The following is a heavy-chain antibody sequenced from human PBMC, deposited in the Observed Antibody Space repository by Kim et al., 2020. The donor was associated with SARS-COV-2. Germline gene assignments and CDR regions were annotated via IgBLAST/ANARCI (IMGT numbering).Heavy chain of an antibody. CDR3: ARAGSGSPDAFDI. V-gene: IGHV1-69*04. D-gene: IGHD3-10*01. J-gene: IGHJ3*02. Sequence: YAQKFQGRVTITADKSTSTAYMELSSLRSEDTAVYYCARAGSGSPDAFDIWGQGTMVTVSS.